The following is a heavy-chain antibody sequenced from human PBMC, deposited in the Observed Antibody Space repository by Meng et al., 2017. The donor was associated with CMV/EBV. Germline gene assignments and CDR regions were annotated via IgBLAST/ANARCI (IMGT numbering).Heavy chain of an antibody. Sequence: GESLKISCTMSGFTLSSYGMHWVCQAPGKGLEWVAFIRDDGSNTYHADSVKGRFTISRDNSKNTLYLQMNSLRTEDTAVYYCANRYSGYEDVWYFDYWGQGTLVTVSS. CDR1: GFTLSSYG. CDR2: IRDDGSNT. V-gene: IGHV3-30*02. CDR3: ANRYSGYEDVWYFDY. J-gene: IGHJ4*02. D-gene: IGHD5-12*01.